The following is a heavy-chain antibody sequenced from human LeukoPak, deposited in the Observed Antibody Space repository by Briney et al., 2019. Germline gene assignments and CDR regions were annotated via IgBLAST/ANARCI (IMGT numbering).Heavy chain of an antibody. V-gene: IGHV1-8*01. J-gene: IGHJ4*02. D-gene: IGHD3-22*01. Sequence: ASVKVSCKASGYTFTSYDINWVRQATGQGLEWMGWMNPNSGNTGYAQKFQGRVTMTRNTSISTAYMELSSLRSEDTAVYYCARVQVDRYYDSSGYSEYWGQGTLVTVSS. CDR3: ARVQVDRYYDSSGYSEY. CDR2: MNPNSGNT. CDR1: GYTFTSYD.